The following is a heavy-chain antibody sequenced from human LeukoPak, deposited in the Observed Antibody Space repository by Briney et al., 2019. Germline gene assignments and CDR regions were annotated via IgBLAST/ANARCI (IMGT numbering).Heavy chain of an antibody. J-gene: IGHJ4*02. CDR3: ATDQGEGTRLFDY. CDR1: GFTLTELS. V-gene: IGHV1-24*01. D-gene: IGHD2-2*01. Sequence: ASVKVSCKVSGFTLTELSMHWVRQAPGKGLEWMGGFDPEDGETIYAQKFQGRVTMTEDTSTDTAYMELSSLRSEDTAVYYCATDQGEGTRLFDYWGQGTLVTVSS. CDR2: FDPEDGET.